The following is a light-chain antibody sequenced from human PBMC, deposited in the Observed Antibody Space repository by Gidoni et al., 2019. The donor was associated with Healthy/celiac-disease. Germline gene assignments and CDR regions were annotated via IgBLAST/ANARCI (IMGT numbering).Light chain of an antibody. V-gene: IGKV3-20*01. Sequence: ELVLTQSPGTLSLSPGERATLSCRSSQSVSSSYLAWYQQKPGQAPRLLIYGASSRATGIPDSFSGSGSGTDFTLTISRLEPEDFAVYYCQQYGSSRTFGQXTKVEIK. CDR3: QQYGSSRT. CDR2: GAS. CDR1: QSVSSSY. J-gene: IGKJ1*01.